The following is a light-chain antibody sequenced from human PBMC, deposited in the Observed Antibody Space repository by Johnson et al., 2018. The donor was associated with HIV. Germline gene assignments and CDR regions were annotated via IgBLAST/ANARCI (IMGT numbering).Light chain of an antibody. V-gene: IGLV1-51*02. CDR2: ENN. CDR1: SSNIGNNY. J-gene: IGLJ1*01. Sequence: QSVLTQPPSVSAAPGQKVTISCSGSSSNIGNNYVSWYQQLPGTAPKLLIYENNKRPSGIPDRFSGSQSGTSATLGITGLQTGDEADYYCGTWDSSLSVNYVFGTGTKVTVI. CDR3: GTWDSSLSVNYV.